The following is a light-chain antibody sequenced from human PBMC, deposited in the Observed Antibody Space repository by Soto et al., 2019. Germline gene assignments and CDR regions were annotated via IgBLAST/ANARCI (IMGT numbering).Light chain of an antibody. CDR1: QSVRSS. CDR2: DAS. V-gene: IGKV3-15*01. CDR3: QHYGSSPRIT. Sequence: DIVMTQSPGTLSVSPGERATLFCRASQSVRSSLAWYQQKPGQAPRLFIYDASTGATGIPARFSGSGSGTEFTLTISSLQSEDFAVYYCQHYGSSPRITFGLGTRLEI. J-gene: IGKJ5*01.